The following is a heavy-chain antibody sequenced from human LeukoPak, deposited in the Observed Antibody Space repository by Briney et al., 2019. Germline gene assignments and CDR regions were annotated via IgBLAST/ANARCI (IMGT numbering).Heavy chain of an antibody. V-gene: IGHV4-39*01. D-gene: IGHD6-19*01. CDR1: GGSISSSSYY. CDR2: FYYTGNT. CDR3: ARTAGVAVAGSRQYFDY. Sequence: SETLSLTCTVSGGSISSSSYYWGWIRQPPGKGLEWIGSFYYTGNTYYHPSLKSRVTISVDTPKNQFSLNVSSVTAADTAVYYCARTAGVAVAGSRQYFDYWGQGALVTVSS. J-gene: IGHJ4*02.